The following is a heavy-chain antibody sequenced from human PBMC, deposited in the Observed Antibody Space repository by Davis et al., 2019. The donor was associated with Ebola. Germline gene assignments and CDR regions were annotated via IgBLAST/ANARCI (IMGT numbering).Heavy chain of an antibody. J-gene: IGHJ4*02. CDR3: ARGSVKMDS. V-gene: IGHV4-4*02. Sequence: PSETLSLTCAVSGDSLSSLNWWSWVRQSPGMGLEWIGEINHSGISSYNPALKTRVRMSVDPSKNQFSLRLRSVTAADTAVYYCARGSVKMDSWGQGILVTVSS. D-gene: IGHD3-22*01. CDR2: INHSGIS. CDR1: GDSLSSLNW.